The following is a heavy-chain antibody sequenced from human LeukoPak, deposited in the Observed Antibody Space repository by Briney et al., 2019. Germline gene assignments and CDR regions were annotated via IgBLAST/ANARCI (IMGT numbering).Heavy chain of an antibody. CDR2: ISWNSGSI. Sequence: QAGGSPRLSCAASGFTFDDYAMHWVRQAPGKGLEWVSGISWNSGSIGYADSVKGRFTISRDNAKNSLYLQMNSLRAEDTALYYCAKDRAIAAAGYYFDYWGQGTLVTVSS. V-gene: IGHV3-9*01. J-gene: IGHJ4*02. CDR3: AKDRAIAAAGYYFDY. CDR1: GFTFDDYA. D-gene: IGHD6-13*01.